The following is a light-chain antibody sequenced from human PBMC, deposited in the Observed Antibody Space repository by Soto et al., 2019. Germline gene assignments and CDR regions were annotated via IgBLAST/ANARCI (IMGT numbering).Light chain of an antibody. CDR1: HSVNSH. CDR2: GAS. CDR3: QQYKKWPL. J-gene: IGKJ5*01. V-gene: IGKV3-15*01. Sequence: EIVMTQSPATLSVSQGERPTLPCRNSHSVNSHVAWYQQKPGQAPRLLLYGASTRATGIPVRFSGSGFGTEFTLTISSLQSEDFAVYYCQQYKKWPLFGQGTRLEI.